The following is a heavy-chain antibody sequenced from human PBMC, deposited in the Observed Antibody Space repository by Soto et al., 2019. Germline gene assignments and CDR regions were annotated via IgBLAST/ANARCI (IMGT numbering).Heavy chain of an antibody. Sequence: EVQLVESGGGLVQPGGSLRLSCAASGFTFSSYEMNWVRQAPGKGLEWVSYISSSSSYIYYADSVKGRFTISRDNAKNSLYLQMNSLRAEDTAVYYCRTYYDFWSGYFPSGYFDYWGQGTLVTVSS. J-gene: IGHJ4*02. CDR1: GFTFSSYE. CDR3: RTYYDFWSGYFPSGYFDY. D-gene: IGHD3-3*01. CDR2: ISSSSSYI. V-gene: IGHV3-48*03.